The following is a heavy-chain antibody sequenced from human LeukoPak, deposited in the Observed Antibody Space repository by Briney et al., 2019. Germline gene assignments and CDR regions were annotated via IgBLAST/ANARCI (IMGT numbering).Heavy chain of an antibody. CDR1: GYSFTRYW. V-gene: IGHV5-51*01. CDR2: VYPGDSDT. D-gene: IGHD3-22*01. J-gene: IGHJ4*02. Sequence: GQSLKISCQASGYSFTRYWIGWVRQMPGKGLEWMGIVYPGDSDTIYSPSFQGQVTISADRSITTAYLQVNRLETSDTATYFCARGLYYDSSGFFAAFRGRGTLVTVSS. CDR3: ARGLYYDSSGFFAAF.